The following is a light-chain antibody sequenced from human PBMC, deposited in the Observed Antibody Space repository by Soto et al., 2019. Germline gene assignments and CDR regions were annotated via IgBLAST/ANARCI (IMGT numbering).Light chain of an antibody. V-gene: IGLV2-18*02. CDR2: EVS. CDR3: SSYTSSRTRAV. CDR1: SSDVGSYNR. J-gene: IGLJ2*01. Sequence: QSVLTQPPSVSGSPGQSVTISCTGTSSDVGSYNRVSWYQQPPGTAPKLMIYEVSNRPSGVPDRFSGSKSGNTASLAISGLQAEDEADYYCSSYTSSRTRAVFGGGTKLTVL.